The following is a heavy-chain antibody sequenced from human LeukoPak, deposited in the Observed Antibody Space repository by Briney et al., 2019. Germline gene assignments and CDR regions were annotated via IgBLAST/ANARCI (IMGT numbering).Heavy chain of an antibody. CDR3: ARDAVRHYDFWSGYYVI. CDR2: ISAYNGNT. D-gene: IGHD3-3*01. Sequence: ASVKVSCKASGYTFTSYGISWVRQAPGQGLEWMGWISAYNGNTNYAQKLQGRVTMTTDTSTSTAYMELRSLRSDDTAVYYCARDAVRHYDFWSGYYVIWGQGTLVTVSS. V-gene: IGHV1-18*01. CDR1: GYTFTSYG. J-gene: IGHJ4*02.